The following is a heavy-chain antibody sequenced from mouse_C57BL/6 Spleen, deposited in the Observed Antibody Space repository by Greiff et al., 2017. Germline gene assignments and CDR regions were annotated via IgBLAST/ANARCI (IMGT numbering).Heavy chain of an antibody. CDR2: IWSDGST. V-gene: IGHV2-6-1*01. CDR1: GFSLTSYG. D-gene: IGHD2-4*01. J-gene: IGHJ4*01. Sequence: VKLMESGPGLVAPSQSLSITCTVSGFSLTSYGVHWVRQPPGTGLEWLVVIWSDGSTTYNSALKSRLSISKDNSKSQVFLKMNSLQTDDTAMYYCARHGGGIDYDEGYYAMDYWGQGTSVTVSS. CDR3: ARHGGGIDYDEGYYAMDY.